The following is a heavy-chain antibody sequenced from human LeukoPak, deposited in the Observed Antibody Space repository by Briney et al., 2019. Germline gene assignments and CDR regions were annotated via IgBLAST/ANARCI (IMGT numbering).Heavy chain of an antibody. J-gene: IGHJ5*02. CDR2: ISSSGSTI. Sequence: GGSLRLSCAASGFTFSDYYMSWIRQARGKGLEGVSYISSSGSTIYYAESVKGRFTISRDNAKISLYLQMNSLRAEDTAVYYCARGSAATPFDPWGQGTLVTVSS. V-gene: IGHV3-11*04. CDR3: ARGSAATPFDP. CDR1: GFTFSDYY.